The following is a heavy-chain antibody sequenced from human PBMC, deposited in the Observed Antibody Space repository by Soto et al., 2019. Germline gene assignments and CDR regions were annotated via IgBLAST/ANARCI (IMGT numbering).Heavy chain of an antibody. J-gene: IGHJ4*02. CDR1: GYIFTDYY. CDR2: INPKNGDT. V-gene: IGHV1-2*04. Sequence: GASVKVYCKTSGYIFTDYYIHWVRQAPGQGLEWMGYINPKNGDTTYEQKFHGWVTMTRDTSVNTAYIDLRSLRFNDTAVYYCARDQGNSSSWPIAFCGQGTQVTVSS. D-gene: IGHD6-13*01. CDR3: ARDQGNSSSWPIAF.